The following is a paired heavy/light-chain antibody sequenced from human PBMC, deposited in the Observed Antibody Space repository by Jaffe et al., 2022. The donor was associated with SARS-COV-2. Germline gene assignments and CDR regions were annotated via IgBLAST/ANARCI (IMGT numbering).Heavy chain of an antibody. Sequence: EVQLVESGGGLVKPGGSLRISCSSSEISLTNAWMSWVRQAPGKGLEWIGRIKSKTDGGTTDHAAPVKGRFTVSRDDSKNTLYLQMNSLKTEDTAVYYCTRDGNSGIYEAWFDPWGPGTVVTVSS. J-gene: IGHJ5*02. CDR1: EISLTNAW. CDR2: IKSKTDGGTT. CDR3: TRDGNSGIYEAWFDP. V-gene: IGHV3-15*01. D-gene: IGHD6-19*01.
Light chain of an antibody. CDR1: QSVLYSSNNKNC. V-gene: IGKV4-1*01. CDR2: WAS. Sequence: DIVMTQSPDSLAVSLGERATINCKSSQSVLYSSNNKNCLAWYQQKPRQPPKLLIYWASTRKSGVPDRFSGSGSGTDFTLTISSLQAEDVAVYYCQQYLITPPTFGQGTRLEIK. CDR3: QQYLITPPT. J-gene: IGKJ2*01.